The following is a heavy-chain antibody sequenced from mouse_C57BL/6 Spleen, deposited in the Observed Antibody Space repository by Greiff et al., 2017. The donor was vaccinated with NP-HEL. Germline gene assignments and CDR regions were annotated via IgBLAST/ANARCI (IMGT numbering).Heavy chain of an antibody. CDR2: IHPNSGST. V-gene: IGHV1-64*01. J-gene: IGHJ2*01. CDR3: AREVITTVSYFDY. CDR1: GYTFTSYW. D-gene: IGHD1-1*01. Sequence: VQLQQPGAELVKPGASVKLSCKASGYTFTSYWMHWVKQRPGQGLEWIGMIHPNSGSTNYNEKFKSKATLTVDKSSSTAYMQLSSLTSEDSAVYYCAREVITTVSYFDYWGQGTTLTVSS.